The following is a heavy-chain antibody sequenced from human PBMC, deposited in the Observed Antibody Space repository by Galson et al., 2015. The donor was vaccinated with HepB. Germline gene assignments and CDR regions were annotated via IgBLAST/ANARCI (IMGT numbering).Heavy chain of an antibody. CDR2: IKQDGSGK. D-gene: IGHD5-18*01. CDR3: ARERAFNYGTDY. J-gene: IGHJ4*02. CDR1: GFTFSTSC. V-gene: IGHV3-7*03. Sequence: SLRLSCAASGFTFSTSCMSWVRQAPGKGLEWVANIKQDGSGKYYGDSVKGRFTISRDNAESSLYLQMNSLRAEDTAVYYCARERAFNYGTDYWDQVTLVTVSS.